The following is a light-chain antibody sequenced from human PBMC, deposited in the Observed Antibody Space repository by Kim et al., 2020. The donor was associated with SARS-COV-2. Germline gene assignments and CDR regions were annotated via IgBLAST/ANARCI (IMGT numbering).Light chain of an antibody. J-gene: IGLJ3*02. CDR1: NIRSKS. V-gene: IGLV3-21*04. CDR3: QVWDSSSDHPWV. Sequence: PGKTARITCGGNNIRSKSVHWDQQKPGQAPVLVIYYDSDRPTGIPERFSGSNSGNTATLTISRVEAGDEADYYCQVWDSSSDHPWVFGGGTQLTVL. CDR2: YDS.